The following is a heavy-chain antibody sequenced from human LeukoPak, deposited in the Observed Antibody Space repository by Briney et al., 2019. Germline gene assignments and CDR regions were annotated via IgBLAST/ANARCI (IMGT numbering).Heavy chain of an antibody. J-gene: IGHJ4*02. Sequence: GGSLRLSCAASGFTFSSYSMNWVRQAPGKGLEWISYISSSGSTIYYADSVKGRFTISRDNAKNSLYLQMNSLRAEDTAVYYCARVGSMSSYWGQGTLVTVSS. V-gene: IGHV3-48*03. CDR1: GFTFSSYS. CDR3: ARVGSMSSY. CDR2: ISSSGSTI. D-gene: IGHD2/OR15-2a*01.